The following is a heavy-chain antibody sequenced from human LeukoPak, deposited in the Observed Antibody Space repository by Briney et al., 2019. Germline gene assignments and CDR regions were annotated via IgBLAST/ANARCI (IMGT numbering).Heavy chain of an antibody. J-gene: IGHJ4*02. V-gene: IGHV4-4*07. Sequence: SETLSLTCTVSGGSISSYYWSWIRQPAGKGLEWIGRIYTSGSTNYNPSLKSRVTMSVDTSKNQFSLKLSSVTAADTAVYYCARVAEPQRKLTYYFDYWGQGTLVTVSS. CDR3: ARVAEPQRKLTYYFDY. D-gene: IGHD1-14*01. CDR1: GGSISSYY. CDR2: IYTSGST.